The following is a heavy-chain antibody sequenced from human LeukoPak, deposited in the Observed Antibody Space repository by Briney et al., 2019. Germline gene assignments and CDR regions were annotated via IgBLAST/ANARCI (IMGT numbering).Heavy chain of an antibody. Sequence: GQSLHISCRGSGYSFTTYWIGWVRPMPGKGREWMGIIYPGDSDTRYTPSFQGQVTISADKSINTAYLQWSSLKASDTAMYYCARRQGCSSTSCPPDYWGQGTLVTVSP. J-gene: IGHJ4*02. D-gene: IGHD2-2*01. CDR2: IYPGDSDT. CDR3: ARRQGCSSTSCPPDY. CDR1: GYSFTTYW. V-gene: IGHV5-51*01.